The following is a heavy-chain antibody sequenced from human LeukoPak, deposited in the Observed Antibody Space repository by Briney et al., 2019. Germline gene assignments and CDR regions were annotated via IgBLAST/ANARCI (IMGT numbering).Heavy chain of an antibody. CDR1: GFTLSASA. V-gene: IGHV3-73*01. CDR2: LRGKADGDAT. D-gene: IGHD1-26*01. J-gene: IGHJ4*02. Sequence: PGGSLRLSCAASGFTLSASAVYWVRQASGKGLEWLGRLRGKADGDATTYAASVKGRFTASRDDSTNTMYLQMHSLKTEDTAVYYCLSRYIGSYDIDYWGQGTLVTVSS. CDR3: LSRYIGSYDIDY.